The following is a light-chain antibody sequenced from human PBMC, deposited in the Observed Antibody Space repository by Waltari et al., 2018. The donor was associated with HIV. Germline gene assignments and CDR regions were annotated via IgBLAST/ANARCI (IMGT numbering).Light chain of an antibody. J-gene: IGKJ2*01. CDR1: QNVLYSSNNKNY. V-gene: IGKV4-1*01. CDR3: QQYYGTPYT. Sequence: DIVMTQSPDSLALSLGDRDTINCKASQNVLYSSNNKNYLAWYQHKAGQPPKLLIYWASTRESGVPDRFSGSGSGTDFTLTISSLQAEDVAVYYCQQYYGTPYTFGQGTNLEIK. CDR2: WAS.